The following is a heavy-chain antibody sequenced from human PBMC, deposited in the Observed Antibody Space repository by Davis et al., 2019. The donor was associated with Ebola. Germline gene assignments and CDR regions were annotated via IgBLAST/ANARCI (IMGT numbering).Heavy chain of an antibody. CDR3: STYGFAWYYFAN. D-gene: IGHD3-9*01. CDR1: GIPLSNFV. CDR2: IGTSATP. Sequence: GESLKISCTVSGIPLSNFVIRWVRQAPGKGLEWVSTIGTSATPHYPDSVKGRFTVSRDNSRNTVYLQMDSLRAEDTALYYCSTYGFAWYYFANWGQGALVTVSS. V-gene: IGHV3-23*01. J-gene: IGHJ4*02.